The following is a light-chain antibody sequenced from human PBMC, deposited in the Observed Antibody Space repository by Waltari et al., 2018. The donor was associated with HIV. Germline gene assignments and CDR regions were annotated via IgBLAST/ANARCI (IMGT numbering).Light chain of an antibody. J-gene: IGKJ1*01. CDR1: QTISDNN. CDR3: QQYGSSRWT. V-gene: IGKV3-20*01. CDR2: GAS. Sequence: EIVLTQSPGTLSLSPGDRAPLSCRASQTISDNNLGWYQQKPGQSPRLLMFGASNRPTGIPDRFSGGGCGTDFTLTINRLEPEDFAMYYCQQYGSSRWTFGPGTQVEIK.